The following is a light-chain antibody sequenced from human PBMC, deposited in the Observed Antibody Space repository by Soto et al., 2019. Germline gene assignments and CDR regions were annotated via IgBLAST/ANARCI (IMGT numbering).Light chain of an antibody. CDR1: QSISSW. J-gene: IGKJ2*02. Sequence: DIQMTQSPSTLSASVGDRVTITCRASQSISSWLAWYQQKPGKAPKLLIYKASNLESGVPSRFSGSATGTEFTLTISSLQPDDLATYYSPQYNGYSGTFGQGTKLEIK. V-gene: IGKV1-5*03. CDR3: PQYNGYSGT. CDR2: KAS.